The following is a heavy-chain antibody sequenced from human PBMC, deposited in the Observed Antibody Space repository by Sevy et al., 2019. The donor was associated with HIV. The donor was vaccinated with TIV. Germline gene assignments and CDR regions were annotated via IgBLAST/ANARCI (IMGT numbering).Heavy chain of an antibody. D-gene: IGHD5-18*01. CDR1: GYSFTSYW. J-gene: IGHJ4*02. CDR3: ARQEYSYSQVDY. CDR2: IYPGDSDT. V-gene: IGHV5-51*01. Sequence: GESLKISCKGSGYSFTSYWIGWVRQMPGKGLEWMGIIYPGDSDTRYSPSFEGQVTISADNSISTAYLQWSSLKASDTAMYYCARQEYSYSQVDYWGQRTLVTVSS.